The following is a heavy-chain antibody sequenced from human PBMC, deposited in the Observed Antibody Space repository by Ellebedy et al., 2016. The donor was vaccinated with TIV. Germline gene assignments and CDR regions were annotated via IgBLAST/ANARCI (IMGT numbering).Heavy chain of an antibody. D-gene: IGHD6-13*01. Sequence: ASVKVSCTASGYTLSSNSYLNWVRQAPGQGLEWMGIINPSDGGTSYAERFQDRVTMTSDPSTQTVFLELRRLRSDDTAMYFCAREAAAGPLSYLDYWGRGTLIIVSS. CDR3: AREAAAGPLSYLDY. CDR1: GYTLSSNSY. CDR2: INPSDGGT. V-gene: IGHV1-46*01. J-gene: IGHJ4*02.